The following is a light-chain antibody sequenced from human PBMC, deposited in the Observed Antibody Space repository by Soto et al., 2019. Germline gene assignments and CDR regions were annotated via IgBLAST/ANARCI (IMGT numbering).Light chain of an antibody. CDR1: RSVSSN. CDR2: GAS. V-gene: IGKV3-15*01. J-gene: IGKJ4*01. Sequence: EIVMTQSPATLSVSPGERATLSCRASRSVSSNLAWYQQKPGQAPRLLIYGASTRGTGIPARFSGSGSGTEFTLTISSLQGEDFTVYYWQQYNNRNTFGGGNKVEIK. CDR3: QQYNNRNT.